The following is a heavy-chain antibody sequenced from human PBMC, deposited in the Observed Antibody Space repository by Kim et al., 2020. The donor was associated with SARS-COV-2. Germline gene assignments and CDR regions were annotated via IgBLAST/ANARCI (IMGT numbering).Heavy chain of an antibody. Sequence: ASVKVSCKASGYTFTGYYMHWVRQAPGQGLEWMGWINPNSGGTNYAQKFQGRVTMTRDTSISTAYMELSRLRSDDTAVYYCARVSVITGTSEDFDYWGQGTLVTVSS. CDR2: INPNSGGT. CDR3: ARVSVITGTSEDFDY. J-gene: IGHJ4*02. CDR1: GYTFTGYY. V-gene: IGHV1-2*02. D-gene: IGHD1-7*01.